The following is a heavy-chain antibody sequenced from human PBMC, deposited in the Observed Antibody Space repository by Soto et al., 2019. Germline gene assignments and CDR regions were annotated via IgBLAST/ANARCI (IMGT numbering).Heavy chain of an antibody. Sequence: GASVKVSCKASGYTFTSYGISWVRQAPGQGLEWMGWVSAYNGNTNYAQKLQGRVTMTTDTSTSTAYMELRSLRSDDTAVYYCARDRNKIRLTIELGFLFASRGQGTLITVSS. J-gene: IGHJ5*01. D-gene: IGHD4-4*01. CDR1: GYTFTSYG. V-gene: IGHV1-18*01. CDR3: ARDRNKIRLTIELGFLFAS. CDR2: VSAYNGNT.